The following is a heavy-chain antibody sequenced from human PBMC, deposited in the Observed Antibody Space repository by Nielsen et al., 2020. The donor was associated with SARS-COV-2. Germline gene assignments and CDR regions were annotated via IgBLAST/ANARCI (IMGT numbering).Heavy chain of an antibody. V-gene: IGHV3-48*02. J-gene: IGHJ4*02. CDR2: ISSSGTTI. D-gene: IGHD6-13*01. CDR1: AFTFSSHS. Sequence: GESLKISCAASAFTFSSHSMNWVRQPPGRGLEWVSYISSSGTTIYYADSVRGRFSISRDNAKNSLYLQMNSLRDEDTGVYYCARVGSSRLDGYWGQGTLVTVSS. CDR3: ARVGSSRLDGY.